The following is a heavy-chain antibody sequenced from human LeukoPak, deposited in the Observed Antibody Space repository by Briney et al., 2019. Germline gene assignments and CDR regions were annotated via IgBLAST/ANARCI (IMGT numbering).Heavy chain of an antibody. CDR1: GYSISSGYF. V-gene: IGHV4-38-2*02. D-gene: IGHD3-3*01. CDR2: VYHTGAT. J-gene: IGHJ5*02. CDR3: ARDLGLTISANWFDP. Sequence: PSETLSLTCGVSGYSISSGYFWGWIRQPPGKGLEWIGSVYHTGATYYNPSLRSPVTISVDTAKNQFSLELNSVTAADTAVYYCARDLGLTISANWFDPWGQGTLVTVSS.